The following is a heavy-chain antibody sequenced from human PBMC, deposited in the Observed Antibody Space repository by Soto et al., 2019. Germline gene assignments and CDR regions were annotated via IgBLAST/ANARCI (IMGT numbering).Heavy chain of an antibody. CDR2: MKPDSGHA. J-gene: IGHJ4*02. Sequence: QVQLVQSGAEVKKPGASVKVSCKASGYTFTNSDINWVRQAPGQGLEWMGWMKPDSGHAAYAQKFQGRVTLTTSTSTSTVYMEMRSLESEDTAVYYCARRPHCSGGICYYGLDNWGQGTLVTVSS. D-gene: IGHD2-15*01. CDR1: GYTFTNSD. CDR3: ARRPHCSGGICYYGLDN. V-gene: IGHV1-8*01.